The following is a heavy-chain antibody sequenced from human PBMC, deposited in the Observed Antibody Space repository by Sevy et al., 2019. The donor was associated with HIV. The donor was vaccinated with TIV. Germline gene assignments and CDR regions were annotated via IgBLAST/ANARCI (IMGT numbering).Heavy chain of an antibody. V-gene: IGHV1-2*06. D-gene: IGHD6-6*01. CDR2: INPNSGGT. CDR3: ARALHIIAARPGAFDY. J-gene: IGHJ4*02. Sequence: ASVKVSCKASGYTFTGYYMHWVRQAPGQGLEWMGRINPNSGGTNYAQKFQGRVTMTRDTSISTAYMEMSRLRSDDTAVYYRARALHIIAARPGAFDYWGQGTLVTVSS. CDR1: GYTFTGYY.